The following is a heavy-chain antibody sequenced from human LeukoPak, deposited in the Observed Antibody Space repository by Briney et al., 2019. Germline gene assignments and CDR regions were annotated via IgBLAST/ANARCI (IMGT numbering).Heavy chain of an antibody. J-gene: IGHJ4*02. CDR2: IWYDGSNK. CDR1: GFTFSSYG. V-gene: IGHV3-33*06. CDR3: AKDSGIGAAFFVY. D-gene: IGHD2-15*01. Sequence: PGRSLRLSCAASGFTFSSYGMHWVRQAPGKGLEWVAVIWYDGSNKYYADSVKGRFTISRDNSKNTLYLQMNSLRAEDTAVYYCAKDSGIGAAFFVYWGQGTLVTVSS.